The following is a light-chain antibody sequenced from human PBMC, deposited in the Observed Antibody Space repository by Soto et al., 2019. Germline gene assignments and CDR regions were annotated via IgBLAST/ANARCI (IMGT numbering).Light chain of an antibody. CDR1: QSFRGL. Sequence: EIMLTQSPATLSLSPGERATLSCRASQSFRGLLAWYQQKPGQAPRLLIYDASNRATGIPARFSGSGSGTDFTLTISSLEPEDFAVYYCQQRSNWPITFGQGTRLEIK. V-gene: IGKV3-11*01. CDR2: DAS. CDR3: QQRSNWPIT. J-gene: IGKJ5*01.